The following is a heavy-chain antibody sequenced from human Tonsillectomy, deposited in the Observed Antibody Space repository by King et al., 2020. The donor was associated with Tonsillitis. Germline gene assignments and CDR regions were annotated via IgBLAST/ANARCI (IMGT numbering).Heavy chain of an antibody. CDR1: GFTFSNYW. CDR2: IKQDGSEK. J-gene: IGHJ6*02. Sequence: VQLVESGGGLVQPGGSLRLSCAASGFTFSNYWMSWVRQAPGKGLEWVATIKQDGSEKYYVDSVKGRFTISRDKAKNSLYLQMNSLRVDDTAVYYCAKADTGMGNHCYVMDVWGQGTTVTVSS. D-gene: IGHD5-18*01. V-gene: IGHV3-7*03. CDR3: AKADTGMGNHCYVMDV.